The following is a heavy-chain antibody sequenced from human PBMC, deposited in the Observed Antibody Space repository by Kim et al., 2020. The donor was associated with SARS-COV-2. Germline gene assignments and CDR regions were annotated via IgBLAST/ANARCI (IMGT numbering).Heavy chain of an antibody. V-gene: IGHV3-30*04. CDR2: ISYDGSNK. CDR3: ARDFYGSGSPFYGMDV. Sequence: GGSLRLSCAASGFTFSSYAMHWVRQAPGKGLEWVAVISYDGSNKYYADSVKGRFTISRDNSKNTLYLQMNSLRAEDTAVYYCARDFYGSGSPFYGMDVWGQGTTVTVSS. J-gene: IGHJ6*02. D-gene: IGHD3-10*01. CDR1: GFTFSSYA.